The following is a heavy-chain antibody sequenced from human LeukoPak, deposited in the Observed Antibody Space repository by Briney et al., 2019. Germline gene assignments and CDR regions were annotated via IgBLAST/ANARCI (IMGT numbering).Heavy chain of an antibody. CDR3: ARSPRLLQLLYYFDY. V-gene: IGHV5-51*01. J-gene: IGHJ4*02. CDR2: IYPSDSET. D-gene: IGHD5-24*01. CDR1: GYRFTSDS. Sequence: GESLKISCKGSGYRFTSDSIAWVRQMPGKGLEWMGIIYPSDSETRYSPSFQGQVTISADKSTSTAYLQWSSLKASDTAIYYCARSPRLLQLLYYFDYWGQGTLVTVSS.